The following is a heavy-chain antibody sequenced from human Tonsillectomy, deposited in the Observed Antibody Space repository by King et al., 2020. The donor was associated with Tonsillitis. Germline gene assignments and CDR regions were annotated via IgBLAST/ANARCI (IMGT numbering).Heavy chain of an antibody. CDR2: INPSDGST. CDR1: GYTFTRYY. J-gene: IGHJ6*03. D-gene: IGHD2-15*01. CDR3: GRDPAARSRYYSYYMDG. V-gene: IGHV1-46*01. Sequence: QLVQSGAEVKKPGASVNVSCKTSGYTFTRYYLHWVRQAPGQGLEWMGIINPSDGSTSYAQKFQGRVTMTRDTSTSTVYMGLSSLRSEETAVYYCGRDPAARSRYYSYYMDGWGKGTTVTVSS.